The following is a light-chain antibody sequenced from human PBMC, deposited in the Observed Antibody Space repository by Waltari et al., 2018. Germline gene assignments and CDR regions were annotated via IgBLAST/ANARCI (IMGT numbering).Light chain of an antibody. V-gene: IGLV2-14*01. CDR2: DVS. CDR1: SSDVVGYNS. J-gene: IGLJ2*01. Sequence: QSALTQPASVSGSPGQSITISCTGTSSDVVGYNSASWYQQHPGKAPKLMIYDVSKRPSGVSNRFSGSKSGNTASLTISGLQAEDEADYYCSSYTSSSTLGVFGGGTKLTVL. CDR3: SSYTSSSTLGV.